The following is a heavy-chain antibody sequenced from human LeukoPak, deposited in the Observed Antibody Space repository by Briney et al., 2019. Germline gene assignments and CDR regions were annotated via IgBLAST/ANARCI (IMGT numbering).Heavy chain of an antibody. CDR1: GFAFSRYL. CDR2: IQTDKKDT. CDR3: GRAAGNTYAMDV. Sequence: PGGSLTLSCAASGFAFSRYLMHWVRHAPGKGLVWVSRIQTDKKDTTYAHSVKGRFTISRDNAKNTMYLQMDGLRVGEDTAVYYCGRAAGNTYAMDVWGKGTTVTVSS. V-gene: IGHV3-74*03. D-gene: IGHD2/OR15-2a*01. J-gene: IGHJ6*03.